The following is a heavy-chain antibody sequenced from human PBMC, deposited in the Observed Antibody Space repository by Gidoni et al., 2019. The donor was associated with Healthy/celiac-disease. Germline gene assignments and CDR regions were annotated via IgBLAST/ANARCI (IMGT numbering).Heavy chain of an antibody. CDR1: GGSISSSSYY. D-gene: IGHD2-15*01. Sequence: QLQLQESGPGLVKPSETLSLTCTVSGGSISSSSYYWGWIRQPPGKGLEWIGSIYYSGSTYYNPSLKSRVTISVDTSKNQFSLKLSSVTAADTAVYYCARHRGTYCSGGSCPTRWDVWGQGTTVTVSS. CDR3: ARHRGTYCSGGSCPTRWDV. V-gene: IGHV4-39*01. J-gene: IGHJ6*02. CDR2: IYYSGST.